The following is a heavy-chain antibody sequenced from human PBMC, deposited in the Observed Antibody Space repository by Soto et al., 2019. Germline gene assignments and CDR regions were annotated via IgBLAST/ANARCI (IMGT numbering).Heavy chain of an antibody. D-gene: IGHD3-9*01. J-gene: IGHJ5*01. V-gene: IGHV1-58*01. Sequence: ASVKVSCKASGFTFTSSAVQWVRQARGQRLEWIGWIVVGSGNTNYAQKFQERVTITRDMSTSTAYMELSSLRSEDTAVYYCAAEAYYDILTGFNWFDPWGQGTLVTVSS. CDR1: GFTFTSSA. CDR3: AAEAYYDILTGFNWFDP. CDR2: IVVGSGNT.